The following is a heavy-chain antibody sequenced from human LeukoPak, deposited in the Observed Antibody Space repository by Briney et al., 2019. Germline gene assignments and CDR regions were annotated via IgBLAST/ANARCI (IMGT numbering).Heavy chain of an antibody. D-gene: IGHD3-3*01. CDR2: IYTSGST. CDR1: GGSISSYY. Sequence: ASETLSLTCTVSGGSISSYYWSWIRQPAGKGLEWIRRIYTSGSTNYNPSLKSRVTMSVDTSKNQFSLKLSSVTAADTAVYYCAREGYDFWSGYYHSFWFDPWGQGTLVTVSS. CDR3: AREGYDFWSGYYHSFWFDP. V-gene: IGHV4-4*07. J-gene: IGHJ5*02.